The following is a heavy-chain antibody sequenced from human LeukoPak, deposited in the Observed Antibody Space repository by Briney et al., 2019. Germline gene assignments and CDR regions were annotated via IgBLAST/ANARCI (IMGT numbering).Heavy chain of an antibody. D-gene: IGHD5-24*01. Sequence: GGSLRLSCAASGFTFSRHAMSWVRQSPGKGLEWVSTTGLNSVNTLCAESVQGRFSISRDNYKNTLDLQMDTLRVDDTAVYYCAKGDDIGKHPTRAYYFDTWGQGTLVTVSS. V-gene: IGHV3-23*01. J-gene: IGHJ4*02. CDR3: AKGDDIGKHPTRAYYFDT. CDR2: TGLNSVNT. CDR1: GFTFSRHA.